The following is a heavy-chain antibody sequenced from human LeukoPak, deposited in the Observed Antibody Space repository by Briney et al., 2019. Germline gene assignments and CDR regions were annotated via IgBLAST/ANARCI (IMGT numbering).Heavy chain of an antibody. Sequence: ASVKVSCKASGYTFTGYYMHWVRQAPGQGLEWMGWINPNSGGTNYAQKFQGRVTMTRDTSISTAYMELSRLRSDDTAVYYCAREEAYTAAGGFDYWGQGTLVTVSS. J-gene: IGHJ4*02. CDR1: GYTFTGYY. V-gene: IGHV1-2*02. CDR3: AREEAYTAAGGFDY. D-gene: IGHD5-18*01. CDR2: INPNSGGT.